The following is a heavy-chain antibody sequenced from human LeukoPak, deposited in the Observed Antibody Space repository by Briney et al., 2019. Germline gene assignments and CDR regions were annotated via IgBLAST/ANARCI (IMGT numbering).Heavy chain of an antibody. CDR1: GGSISSSSYY. D-gene: IGHD3-10*01. J-gene: IGHJ5*02. V-gene: IGHV4-39*01. CDR3: ARHYYGSGSYYNPRCVFDP. CDR2: IYYSGST. Sequence: SETLSLTCTVSGGSISSSSYYWGWIRQPPGKGLEWIGSIYYSGSTYYNPSLKSRSTISVDTPKTRFSLKLSSVTAADTAVYYCARHYYGSGSYYNPRCVFDPWGQRTLVTVSS.